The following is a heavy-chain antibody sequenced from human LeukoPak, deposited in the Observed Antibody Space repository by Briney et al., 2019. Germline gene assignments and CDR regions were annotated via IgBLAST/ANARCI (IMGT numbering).Heavy chain of an antibody. CDR3: ARVRQLVGWFDP. D-gene: IGHD6-6*01. CDR1: AYTFTGYY. J-gene: IGHJ5*02. Sequence: ASVQVSFKASAYTFTGYYMHWVRQAPGQGLEWLGWINPNSGGTNYAQKFQGRVTMTRDTSISTAYMELSRVRSDDTAVYYCARVRQLVGWFDPWGQGTLVTVSS. CDR2: INPNSGGT. V-gene: IGHV1-2*02.